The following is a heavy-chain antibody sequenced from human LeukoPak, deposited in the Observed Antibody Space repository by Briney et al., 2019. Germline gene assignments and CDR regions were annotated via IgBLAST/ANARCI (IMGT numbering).Heavy chain of an antibody. V-gene: IGHV1-69*06. Sequence: SVKVSCKASGGTFSSYAISWVRQAPGQGLEWMGGIIPIFGTANYAQKFQGRVTITADKSTSTAYMELSSLRAEDTAMYYCARDIVVVPATFDYWGQGTLVTVSS. J-gene: IGHJ4*02. CDR1: GGTFSSYA. CDR3: ARDIVVVPATFDY. D-gene: IGHD2-2*01. CDR2: IIPIFGTA.